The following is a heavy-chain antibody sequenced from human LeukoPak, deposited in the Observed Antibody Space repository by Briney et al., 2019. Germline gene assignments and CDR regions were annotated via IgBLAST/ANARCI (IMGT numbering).Heavy chain of an antibody. CDR2: IYYSGST. D-gene: IGHD5-12*01. Sequence: SETLSLTCTVSGGSISSYYWTWIRQPPGKGLEWIGYIYYSGSTNYNPSLNNRVTISLDTSKNQFSLKVRSVTAADTGVYFCAGSSGYASPFDYWGRGTLVTVSS. J-gene: IGHJ4*02. CDR1: GGSISSYY. CDR3: AGSSGYASPFDY. V-gene: IGHV4-59*08.